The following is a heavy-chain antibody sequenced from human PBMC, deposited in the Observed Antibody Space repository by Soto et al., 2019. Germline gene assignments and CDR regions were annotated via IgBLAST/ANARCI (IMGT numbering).Heavy chain of an antibody. Sequence: QVQLVESGGGLVKPGGSLRLSCAASGFTFSYYYRSWIRQAPGKGLEWVSYISSSGSTIYYADAVKGRFTISRENAKNSLYLQMNSLRAEDTAVYYCASGYCSGGSCYSLIDYWGQGTLVTVSS. J-gene: IGHJ4*02. CDR1: GFTFSYYY. V-gene: IGHV3-11*01. CDR3: ASGYCSGGSCYSLIDY. CDR2: ISSSGSTI. D-gene: IGHD2-15*01.